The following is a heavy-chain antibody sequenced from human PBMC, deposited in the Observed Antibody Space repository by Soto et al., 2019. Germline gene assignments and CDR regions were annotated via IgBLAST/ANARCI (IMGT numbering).Heavy chain of an antibody. D-gene: IGHD3-10*01. J-gene: IGHJ5*02. Sequence: GGSLRLSCAASGFTFSSYWMSWVRQAPGKGLERVANIKQDGSEKYYVASVKGRLTISRDNAKNSLYLQMNSLRAEDTAVYYCARDPGASGWFDPWGQGTLVTVSS. CDR2: IKQDGSEK. CDR1: GFTFSSYW. V-gene: IGHV3-7*01. CDR3: ARDPGASGWFDP.